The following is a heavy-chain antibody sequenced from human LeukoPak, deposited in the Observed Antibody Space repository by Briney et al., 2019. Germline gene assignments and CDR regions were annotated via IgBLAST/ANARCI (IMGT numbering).Heavy chain of an antibody. CDR3: AKSLTVVTPPPDY. J-gene: IGHJ4*02. CDR2: VSGDGVST. V-gene: IGHV3-43*02. Sequence: GGSLRLSCAVSGFTFDDYAMHWVRQAPGKGLEWVSLVSGDGVSTYYADSVNGRFTISRDNSKNSLYLQMNSLRTEDTAWYYCAKSLTVVTPPPDYWGQGTLVTVSS. CDR1: GFTFDDYA. D-gene: IGHD4-23*01.